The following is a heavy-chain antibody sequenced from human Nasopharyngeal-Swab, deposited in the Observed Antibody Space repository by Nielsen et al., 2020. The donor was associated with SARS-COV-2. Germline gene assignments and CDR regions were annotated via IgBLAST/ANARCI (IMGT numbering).Heavy chain of an antibody. CDR2: ISSSGRTI. CDR1: GFTFSSYA. Sequence: GESLKISCAASGFTFSSYAISWVRQAPGKGLEWVSYISSSGRTIYYADSVKGRFTISRDNARNSLYLQMNSLRAEDTAVYYCARMDLETAIGDYWGQGTLVTVSS. V-gene: IGHV3-48*03. J-gene: IGHJ4*02. D-gene: IGHD5-18*01. CDR3: ARMDLETAIGDY.